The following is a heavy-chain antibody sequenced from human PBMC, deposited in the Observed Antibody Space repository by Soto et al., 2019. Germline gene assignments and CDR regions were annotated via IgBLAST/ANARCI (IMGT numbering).Heavy chain of an antibody. V-gene: IGHV3-53*01. D-gene: IGHD2-21*02. CDR2: LYSGGGT. CDR3: AVEIVVVTSIPY. Sequence: EVQLVESGGGLIQPGGSLRLSCAASGFTVSSNYMTWVRQAPGKGLEWVAALYSGGGTYYPDSVKGRFTISRDNSQNTLILQMSSLRAEDTAMYYCAVEIVVVTSIPYWGQGTLVTVSS. J-gene: IGHJ1*01. CDR1: GFTVSSNY.